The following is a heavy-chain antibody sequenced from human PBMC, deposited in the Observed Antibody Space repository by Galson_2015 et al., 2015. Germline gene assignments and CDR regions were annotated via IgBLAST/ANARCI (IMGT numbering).Heavy chain of an antibody. CDR2: INPGGGP. Sequence: SVKVSCKASGYVFTNFFVHWVRQAPGQGLEWIGLINPGGGPKYAQKFQGRITVTRDTSTTTAYMELSSLTSEDTAVYYCARDLSGLRTSSDMGYWGQGTLVTVSS. D-gene: IGHD6-6*01. CDR1: GYVFTNFF. V-gene: IGHV1-46*01. J-gene: IGHJ4*02. CDR3: ARDLSGLRTSSDMGY.